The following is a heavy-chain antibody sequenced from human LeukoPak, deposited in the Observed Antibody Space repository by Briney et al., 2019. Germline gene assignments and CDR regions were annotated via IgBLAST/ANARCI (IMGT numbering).Heavy chain of an antibody. J-gene: IGHJ4*02. CDR2: ISSSSSYI. V-gene: IGHV3-21*01. Sequence: KSGGSLRLSCAASGFTFSSYSMNWVRQAPGKGLEWVSSISSSSSYIYYADSVKGRFTISRDNAKNSLYLQVNSLRAEDTAVYYCARAYSNYLDYWGQGTLVTVSS. CDR3: ARAYSNYLDY. D-gene: IGHD4-11*01. CDR1: GFTFSSYS.